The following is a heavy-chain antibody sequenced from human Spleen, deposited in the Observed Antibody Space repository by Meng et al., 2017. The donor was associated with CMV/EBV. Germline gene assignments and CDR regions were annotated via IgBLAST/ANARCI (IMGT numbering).Heavy chain of an antibody. CDR3: ARQLKELLPSGWFDP. CDR1: GGSISSSSYY. V-gene: IGHV4-39*01. Sequence: SGGSISSSSYYWGWIRQPPGKGLEWIGSLYYSGGTYYNPSLKSRVTIFVDTSKKQFSLNLSSVTAADTAMYYCARQLKELLPSGWFDPWGQGTLVTVSS. J-gene: IGHJ5*02. CDR2: LYYSGGT. D-gene: IGHD1-7*01.